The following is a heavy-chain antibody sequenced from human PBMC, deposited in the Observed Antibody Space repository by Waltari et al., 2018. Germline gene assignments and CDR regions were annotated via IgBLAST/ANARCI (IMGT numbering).Heavy chain of an antibody. D-gene: IGHD2-21*01. V-gene: IGHV3-7*01. CDR3: ARDRGYCGGDCYKNLDS. J-gene: IGHJ4*02. Sequence: EVQLVESGGGLVQPGGSLRLSCAAFGFTFSDYWMTWVRQAPGKGLEWVANKKKDGGEKYYGDSGKGRFTVSRDNAKNSLYLQMSSLRAEDTAVYYCARDRGYCGGDCYKNLDSWGQGTLVAVSS. CDR1: GFTFSDYW. CDR2: KKKDGGEK.